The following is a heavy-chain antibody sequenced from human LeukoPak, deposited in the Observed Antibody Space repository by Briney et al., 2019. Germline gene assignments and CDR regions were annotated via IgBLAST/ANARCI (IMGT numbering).Heavy chain of an antibody. J-gene: IGHJ4*02. CDR2: ISHDGSNK. Sequence: PGGSLRLSCAASGFTFSSYAMHWVRQAPGKGLEWVAVISHDGSNKYYADSVKGRFTISRDNSKSTLYLQMNSLRAEDTAVYYCARDQEGTPFYYFDYWGQGTLVTVSS. CDR3: ARDQEGTPFYYFDY. V-gene: IGHV3-30-3*01. D-gene: IGHD1-1*01. CDR1: GFTFSSYA.